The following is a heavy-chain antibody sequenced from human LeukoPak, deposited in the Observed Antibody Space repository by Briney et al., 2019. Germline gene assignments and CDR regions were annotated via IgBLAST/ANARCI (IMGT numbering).Heavy chain of an antibody. D-gene: IGHD3-10*01. V-gene: IGHV1-2*04. Sequence: ASVTVSCKASGYTFTGYYMHWVRQAPGQGLEWMGWINPNSGGTNYAQKFQGWVTMTRDTSISTAYMELSRLRSDDTAVYYCARDYYGSGSIDAFDIWGQGTMVTVSS. J-gene: IGHJ3*02. CDR2: INPNSGGT. CDR1: GYTFTGYY. CDR3: ARDYYGSGSIDAFDI.